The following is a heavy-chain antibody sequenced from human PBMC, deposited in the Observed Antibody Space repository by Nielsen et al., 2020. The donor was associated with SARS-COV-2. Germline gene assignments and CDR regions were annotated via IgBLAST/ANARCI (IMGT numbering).Heavy chain of an antibody. D-gene: IGHD3-10*01. J-gene: IGHJ4*02. Sequence: VRQMPGKGLEWIGEINHSGSTNYNPSLKSRVTISVDTSKNQFSLKLSSVTAADTAVYYCARGARYRSARVSFRTRYLDYWGQGTLVTVSS. CDR3: ARGARYRSARVSFRTRYLDY. CDR2: INHSGST. V-gene: IGHV4-34*01.